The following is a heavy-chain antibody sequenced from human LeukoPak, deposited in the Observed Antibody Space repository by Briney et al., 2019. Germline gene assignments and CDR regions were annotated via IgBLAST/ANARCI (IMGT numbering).Heavy chain of an antibody. CDR2: IYYSGST. V-gene: IGHV4-59*12. J-gene: IGHJ6*03. CDR3: ARAPRAATYYYYYYYMDV. D-gene: IGHD6-25*01. CDR1: GGSISSYY. Sequence: SETLSLTCTVSGGSISSYYWSWIRQPPGKGLEWIGYIYYSGSTNYNPSLKSRVTISVDTSKNQFSLKLSSVTAADTAVYYCARAPRAATYYYYYYYMDVWGKGTTVTVSS.